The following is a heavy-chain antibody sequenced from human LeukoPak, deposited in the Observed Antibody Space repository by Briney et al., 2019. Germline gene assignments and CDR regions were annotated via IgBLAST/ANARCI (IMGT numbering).Heavy chain of an antibody. J-gene: IGHJ4*02. V-gene: IGHV4-39*07. D-gene: IGHD2-2*01. CDR3: ARSYCSSTSCQYYFDY. CDR2: VYYSET. Sequence: SETLSLTCTVSGGSISSISYYWGWIRQPPGKGLEWIGTVYYSETYYNPSLKSRVTISADTSKNQFSLKLSSVTAADTAVYYCARSYCSSTSCQYYFDYWGQGTLVTVSS. CDR1: GGSISSISYY.